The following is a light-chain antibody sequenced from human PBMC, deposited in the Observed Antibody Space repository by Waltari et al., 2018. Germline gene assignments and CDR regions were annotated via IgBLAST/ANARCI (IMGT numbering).Light chain of an antibody. CDR1: KDVSVW. CDR3: QQYNSFWT. V-gene: IGKV1-5*01. J-gene: IGKJ1*01. CDR2: AAS. Sequence: DSQMTQSPSTLSASVGDRVTITCRASKDVSVWLAWYQLKPGQAPKRLIYAASSLQSGVPSRFSGSGSGTEFTLTISSLQPDDFATYYCQQYNSFWTFGQGTKVEIK.